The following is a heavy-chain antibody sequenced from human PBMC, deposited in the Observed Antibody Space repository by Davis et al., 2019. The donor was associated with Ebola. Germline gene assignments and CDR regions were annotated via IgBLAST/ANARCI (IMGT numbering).Heavy chain of an antibody. CDR3: ARGPIVVPDSDYYNYGMGV. D-gene: IGHD2-2*01. CDR1: GFTFRRYP. V-gene: IGHV3-30-3*01. CDR2: ISYDGSNK. J-gene: IGHJ6*02. Sequence: SLKIPCAASGFTFRRYPMHWVRHAPGKGPEWVAVISYDGSNKYYADPVGGRIPISRDHSKTTLYLRMDSLRADDTAVYYCARGPIVVPDSDYYNYGMGVWGQGTTVTVSS.